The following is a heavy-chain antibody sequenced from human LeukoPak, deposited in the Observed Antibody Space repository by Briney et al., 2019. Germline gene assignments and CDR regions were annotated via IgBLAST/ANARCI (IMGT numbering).Heavy chain of an antibody. CDR1: GGTFISYA. Sequence: SVKVSCKASGGTFISYAISWVRQAPGQGLEWMGRIIPIFGTANYAQKFQGRVTITTDESTSTAYMELSSLRSEDTAVYYCARASTGTTGYFDYWGQGTRVTVSS. D-gene: IGHD1-7*01. CDR3: ARASTGTTGYFDY. CDR2: IIPIFGTA. J-gene: IGHJ4*02. V-gene: IGHV1-69*05.